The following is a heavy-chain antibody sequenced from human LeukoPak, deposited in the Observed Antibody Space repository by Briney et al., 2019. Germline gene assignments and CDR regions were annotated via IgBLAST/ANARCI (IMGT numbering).Heavy chain of an antibody. CDR2: INSDTYGNTI. D-gene: IGHD4-17*01. CDR3: ARDHDYAFDY. V-gene: IGHV3-48*02. J-gene: IGHJ4*02. Sequence: PGGSLRLSCAASGFTLSTYSMNWVRQAPGKGLEWISYINSDTYGNTIHYADTVKGRFTISRDNAKSSLYLQMNSLRDEDTAVYYCARDHDYAFDYWGQGTLVTASS. CDR1: GFTLSTYS.